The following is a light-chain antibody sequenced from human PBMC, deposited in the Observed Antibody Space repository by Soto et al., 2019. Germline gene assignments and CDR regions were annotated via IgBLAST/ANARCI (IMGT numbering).Light chain of an antibody. Sequence: QSALTQPASVSGSPGQSITISCTGTSSDVGGYNYVSWYQQHPGKAPKLMIYDVSNRPSGVSNRFSGSKSGNTASLTISGLHAEDEADYYCSSYTSSSPFYVFGNGTKLTVL. CDR2: DVS. V-gene: IGLV2-14*01. J-gene: IGLJ1*01. CDR3: SSYTSSSPFYV. CDR1: SSDVGGYNY.